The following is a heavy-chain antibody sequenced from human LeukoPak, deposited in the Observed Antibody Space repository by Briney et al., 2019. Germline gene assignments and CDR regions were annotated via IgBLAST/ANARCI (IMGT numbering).Heavy chain of an antibody. CDR3: ARESIVGATSIYYYYGMDV. CDR2: ISSSSSYI. D-gene: IGHD1-26*01. V-gene: IGHV3-21*01. J-gene: IGHJ6*02. CDR1: GFTFSSYS. Sequence: HPGGSLRLSCAASGFTFSSYSMNWVRQAPGKGLEWVSSISSSSSYIYYADSVKGRFTISRDNANNSLYLQMNSLRAEDTAVYYCARESIVGATSIYYYYGMDVWGQGTTVTVSS.